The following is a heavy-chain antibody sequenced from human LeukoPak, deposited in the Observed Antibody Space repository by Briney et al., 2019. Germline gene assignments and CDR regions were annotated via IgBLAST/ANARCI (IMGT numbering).Heavy chain of an antibody. CDR1: GYTFTGYF. V-gene: IGHV1-2*02. Sequence: ASVKVSCKASGYTFTGYFMHWVRQAPGQGLEWMGWINPNSGGTNYAQKFQGRVTMTRDTSISTAYMDLTRLRSDDTAVYYCARDERYDSSGYPFDYWGQGTLVTVSS. CDR2: INPNSGGT. J-gene: IGHJ4*02. CDR3: ARDERYDSSGYPFDY. D-gene: IGHD3-22*01.